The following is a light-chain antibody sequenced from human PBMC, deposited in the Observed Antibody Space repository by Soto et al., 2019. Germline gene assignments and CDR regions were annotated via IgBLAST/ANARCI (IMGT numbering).Light chain of an antibody. CDR3: QHYNSYSEA. CDR2: KAS. J-gene: IGKJ1*01. CDR1: QTISSW. Sequence: DIQMTQSPSTLSGSVVDRVTITCRASQTISSWLAWYQQKPGKAPKLLIYKASTLKSGVPSRFSGSGSGTEFPLTNSSLQPDDFATYYCQHYNSYSEAFGQGTKVDIK. V-gene: IGKV1-5*03.